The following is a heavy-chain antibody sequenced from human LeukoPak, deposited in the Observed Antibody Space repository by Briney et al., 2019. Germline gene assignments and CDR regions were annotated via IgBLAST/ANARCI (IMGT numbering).Heavy chain of an antibody. D-gene: IGHD3-3*01. J-gene: IGHJ4*02. V-gene: IGHV3-30*02. Sequence: GGSLRLSCAASGFTFSSYGMHWVRQAPGKGLEWVAFIRYDGSNKYYADSVKGRFTISRDNSKNTLYLQMNSLRAEDTAVYYRAKGRSAGSVFGVVIDDYWGQGTLVTVSS. CDR2: IRYDGSNK. CDR1: GFTFSSYG. CDR3: AKGRSAGSVFGVVIDDY.